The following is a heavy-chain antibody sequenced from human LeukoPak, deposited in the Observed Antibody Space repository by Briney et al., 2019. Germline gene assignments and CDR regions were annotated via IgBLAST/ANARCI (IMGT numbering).Heavy chain of an antibody. V-gene: IGHV4-4*07. CDR3: ARDLFRGAFDY. CDR1: GGSISSYY. CDR2: IYTSGST. J-gene: IGHJ4*02. Sequence: ASETLSLTCTVSGGSISSYYGSWIRQPAGKGLEWIGRIYTSGSTNYNPSLKSRVTMSVATSKNQFSLKLSSVTAADTAVYYRARDLFRGAFDYWGQGTLVTVSS.